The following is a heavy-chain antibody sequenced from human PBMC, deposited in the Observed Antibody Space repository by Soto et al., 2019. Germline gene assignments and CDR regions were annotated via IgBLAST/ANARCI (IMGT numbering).Heavy chain of an antibody. Sequence: PSGTLSLTCAVYSGSFSDYYWSWIRQPPGKGLEWIGEINHSGSTNYNPSLKSRVTISVDTSKNQFSLMLSSVTAADTAVYYCASSGYSSGWYRGWGQGTMVTVSS. D-gene: IGHD6-19*01. V-gene: IGHV4-34*01. CDR2: INHSGST. CDR1: SGSFSDYY. CDR3: ASSGYSSGWYRG. J-gene: IGHJ4*02.